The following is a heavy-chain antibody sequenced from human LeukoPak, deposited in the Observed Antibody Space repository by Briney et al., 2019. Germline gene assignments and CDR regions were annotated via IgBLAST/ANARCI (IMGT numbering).Heavy chain of an antibody. CDR2: IIPIFGIA. V-gene: IGHV1-69*04. D-gene: IGHD3-22*01. CDR1: GGTFSSYA. J-gene: IGHJ4*02. Sequence: SVKVSCKASGGTFSSYAISWVRQAPGQGLEWMGRIIPIFGIANYAQKLQGRVTITADKSTSTAYMELSSLRSEDTAVYYCAGESRPNYYDSSGYRFDYWGQGTLVTVS. CDR3: AGESRPNYYDSSGYRFDY.